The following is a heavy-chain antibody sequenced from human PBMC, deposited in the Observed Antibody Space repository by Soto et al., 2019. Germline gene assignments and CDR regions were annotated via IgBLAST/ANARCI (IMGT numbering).Heavy chain of an antibody. CDR2: ISYAGDT. CDR1: GASISSYY. V-gene: IGHV4-59*01. D-gene: IGHD4-4*01. Sequence: PSETLSLTCTVSGASISSYYWNWIRQSPGRGLEWIGFISYAGDTNYNPSLKSRVTISADTSKNQVSLKLTSVTAADTAVYYCAREGVATVIGWFDTWGQGTLVTVS. J-gene: IGHJ5*02. CDR3: AREGVATVIGWFDT.